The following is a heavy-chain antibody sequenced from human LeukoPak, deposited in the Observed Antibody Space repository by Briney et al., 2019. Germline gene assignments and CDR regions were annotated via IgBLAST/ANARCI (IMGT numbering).Heavy chain of an antibody. CDR1: GFTFDDYA. D-gene: IGHD6-13*01. CDR3: AKDLYTYSSSCLDY. J-gene: IGHJ4*02. CDR2: ISGDGGST. V-gene: IGHV3-43*02. Sequence: GGSLRLSCAASGFTFDDYAMHWVRQAPGKGLEWVSLISGDGGSTYYADSVKGRFTISRDNSKNSLYLQVNSLRTEDTASYYCAKDLYTYSSSCLDYWGQGTLVTVSS.